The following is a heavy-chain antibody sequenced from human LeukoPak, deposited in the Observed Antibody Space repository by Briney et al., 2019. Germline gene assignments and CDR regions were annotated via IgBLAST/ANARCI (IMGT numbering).Heavy chain of an antibody. CDR1: GYTFTSYG. CDR2: ISAYNGNT. V-gene: IGHV1-18*04. Sequence: GSAVNVTCKASGYTFTSYGIRWVRQAPGQGLEWMGWISAYNGNTNYAQKLQGRGTMTTDTSTSTAYMELRSLRSDDTAVYFCARQVAGPRSWFDPWGQGTLVTVSS. D-gene: IGHD5-12*01. CDR3: ARQVAGPRSWFDP. J-gene: IGHJ5*02.